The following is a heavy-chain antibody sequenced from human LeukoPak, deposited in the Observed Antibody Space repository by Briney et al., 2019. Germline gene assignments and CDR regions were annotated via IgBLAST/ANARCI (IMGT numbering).Heavy chain of an antibody. D-gene: IGHD3-22*01. J-gene: IGHJ4*02. CDR1: GYTFTSYY. CDR3: ALVSGYYDHDY. CDR2: INPSGGST. Sequence: ASVKVSCKASGYTFTSYYMHWVRQAPGQGLEWMGIINPSGGSTSYAQKFQGRVTMTRDMSTSTVYMELSSLRSEDTAVYYCALVSGYYDHDYWGQGTLVTVSS. V-gene: IGHV1-46*01.